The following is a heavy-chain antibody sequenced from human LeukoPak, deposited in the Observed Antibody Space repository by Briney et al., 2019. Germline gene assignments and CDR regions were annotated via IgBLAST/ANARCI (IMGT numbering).Heavy chain of an antibody. CDR1: GGSISSDDYY. Sequence: SETLSLTCSVSGGSISSDDYYWSWIRQPPGKGLEWIGYIYYSGSTNYNPSLKSRVTISIDTSRNQFSLRLNSMTAADTAIYYCARVLRAASWRSYDYWGQGSLVTVSS. CDR3: ARVLRAASWRSYDY. J-gene: IGHJ4*02. V-gene: IGHV4-61*08. D-gene: IGHD5-18*01. CDR2: IYYSGST.